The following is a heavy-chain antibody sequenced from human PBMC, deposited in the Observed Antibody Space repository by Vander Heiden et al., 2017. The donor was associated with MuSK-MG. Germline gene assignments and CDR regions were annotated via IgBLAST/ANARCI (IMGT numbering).Heavy chain of an antibody. D-gene: IGHD2-21*01. Sequence: QVQLVESGGGLVKPGGSLTLSCAASGSTFSDYYMSWIRQAPGKGLGWVSYISSSSSYINYADSVKGRFTISRDNAKNSLYLQMNSLRADDTAVYYCARGRDGYNGYFQHWGQGTLVTVSS. CDR2: ISSSSSYI. CDR3: ARGRDGYNGYFQH. V-gene: IGHV3-11*06. CDR1: GSTFSDYY. J-gene: IGHJ1*01.